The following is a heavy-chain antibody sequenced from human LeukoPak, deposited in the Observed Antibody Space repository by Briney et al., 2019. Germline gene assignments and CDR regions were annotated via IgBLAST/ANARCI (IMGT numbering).Heavy chain of an antibody. CDR3: ARDEPS. D-gene: IGHD1-14*01. V-gene: IGHV3-21*01. CDR1: GFSFSRYS. J-gene: IGHJ3*01. CDR2: ISSSSSYI. Sequence: GGSLTLSCPASGFSFSRYSWKWLGQAAGKGRGWVSFISSSSSYIYYADSVKGRFTISRDNAKNSLYLQMNSLRAEDTAVYYCARDEPSWGQGAIVTVSS.